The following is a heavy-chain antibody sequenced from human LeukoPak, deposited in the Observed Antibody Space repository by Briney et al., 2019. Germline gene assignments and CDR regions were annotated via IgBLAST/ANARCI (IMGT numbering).Heavy chain of an antibody. V-gene: IGHV3-7*03. J-gene: IGHJ4*02. CDR2: IKQDGSEK. D-gene: IGHD3-3*01. Sequence: GGSLRLSCVASGFTFSSYWMSWVRQAPGKGLEWVANIKQDGSEKCYVDSVKGRFTISRDNAKNSLYLQMNSLRAEDTAVYYCARGIEDRITIFGYWGQGTLVTVSS. CDR1: GFTFSSYW. CDR3: ARGIEDRITIFGY.